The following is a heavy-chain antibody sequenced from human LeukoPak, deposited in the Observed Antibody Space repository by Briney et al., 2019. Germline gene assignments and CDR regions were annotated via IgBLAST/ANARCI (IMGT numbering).Heavy chain of an antibody. CDR1: GGTFSSYA. CDR3: ARAEYSSGWYDDAFDI. CDR2: IIPIFGTA. V-gene: IGHV1-69*05. Sequence: ASVKVSCKASGGTFSSYAISWVRQAPGQGHEWMGRIIPIFGTANYAQKFQGRVTITTDESTSTAYMELSSLRSEDTAVYYCARAEYSSGWYDDAFDIWGQGTMVTVSS. D-gene: IGHD6-19*01. J-gene: IGHJ3*02.